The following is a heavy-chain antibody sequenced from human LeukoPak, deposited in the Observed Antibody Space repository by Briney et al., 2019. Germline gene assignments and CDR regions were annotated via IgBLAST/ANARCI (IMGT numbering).Heavy chain of an antibody. D-gene: IGHD1-14*01. CDR2: ISSSGSI. Sequence: SETLSLTCTVSGGSIGYNYWNWIRQSPERGLEWIGYISSSGSIDYIPSLRSRVTMSLDTSKNHLSLNLRSVSAADTAIYYCAGYDHTNYLAYWGQGILVTVSS. CDR3: AGYDHTNYLAY. J-gene: IGHJ4*02. CDR1: GGSIGYNY. V-gene: IGHV4-59*13.